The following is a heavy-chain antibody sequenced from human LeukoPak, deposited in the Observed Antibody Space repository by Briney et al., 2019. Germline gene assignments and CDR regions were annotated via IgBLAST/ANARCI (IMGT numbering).Heavy chain of an antibody. V-gene: IGHV3-48*03. CDR3: ARPYFVAANNCFDH. Sequence: PGGSQGLFSAASGFTLSSYEVNSVSQAPGKGLEWVSYISSSGDAIYYADSVKGRFTMSRYNAKNRLYLQMNSLRAEDTAVYYCARPYFVAANNCFDHWGQGTLVTVSS. CDR2: ISSSGDAI. D-gene: IGHD2/OR15-2a*01. J-gene: IGHJ4*02. CDR1: GFTLSSYE.